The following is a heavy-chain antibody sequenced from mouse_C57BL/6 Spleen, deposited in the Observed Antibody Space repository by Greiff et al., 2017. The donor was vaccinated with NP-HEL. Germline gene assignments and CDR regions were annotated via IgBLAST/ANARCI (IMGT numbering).Heavy chain of an antibody. CDR3: ARSVVATDYAMDY. CDR2: ISDGGSYT. CDR1: GFTFSSYA. Sequence: EVQLVESGGGLVKPGGSLKLSCAASGFTFSSYAMSWVRQTPEKRLEWVATISDGGSYTYYPDNVKGRFTISRDNAKNNLYLQMSHLKAEDTAMYYCARSVVATDYAMDYWGQGTSVTVSS. D-gene: IGHD1-1*01. V-gene: IGHV5-4*01. J-gene: IGHJ4*01.